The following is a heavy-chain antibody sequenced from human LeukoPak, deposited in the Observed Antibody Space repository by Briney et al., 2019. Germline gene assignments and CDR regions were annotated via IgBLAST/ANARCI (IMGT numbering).Heavy chain of an antibody. Sequence: PSETLSLTCAVSGGSISSGGYSWSWIRQPPGKGLDWIGYIYYSGSTYYNPSLKSRITISVDTSQNQFSLKLNSVTAADTAVYYCARDGSYYYAFDIWGQGTMVTVFS. CDR1: GGSISSGGYS. V-gene: IGHV4-30-4*07. CDR2: IYYSGST. J-gene: IGHJ3*02. D-gene: IGHD3-10*01. CDR3: ARDGSYYYAFDI.